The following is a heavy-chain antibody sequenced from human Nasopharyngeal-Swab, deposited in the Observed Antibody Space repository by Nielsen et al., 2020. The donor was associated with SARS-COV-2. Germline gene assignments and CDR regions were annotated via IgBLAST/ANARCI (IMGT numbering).Heavy chain of an antibody. Sequence: GGSLRLSCAASGFTFSSYKMNWVRQAPGKGLEWVSYISSSGSTIYYADSVKGRFTISRDNAKNSLYLQMNSLRAEDTAVYYCAIRGYGSGSYRLYYYYGMDVWGQGTTVTVSS. J-gene: IGHJ6*02. CDR2: ISSSGSTI. CDR3: AIRGYGSGSYRLYYYYGMDV. D-gene: IGHD3-10*01. CDR1: GFTFSSYK. V-gene: IGHV3-48*03.